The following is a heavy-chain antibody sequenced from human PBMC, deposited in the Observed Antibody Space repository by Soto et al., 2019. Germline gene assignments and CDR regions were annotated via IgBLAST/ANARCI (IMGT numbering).Heavy chain of an antibody. V-gene: IGHV4-4*02. CDR3: DGIEQWLVT. D-gene: IGHD6-19*01. J-gene: IGHJ5*02. Sequence: SETLSLTCTVSGGSIGSSNWWSWVRQPPGKGLEWIGEIYHSGSTNYNPSLKSRVTISVDKYKNQFSLKLSSVTAADTAVYYCDGIEQWLVTWGQGTLVTVSS. CDR2: IYHSGST. CDR1: GGSIGSSNW.